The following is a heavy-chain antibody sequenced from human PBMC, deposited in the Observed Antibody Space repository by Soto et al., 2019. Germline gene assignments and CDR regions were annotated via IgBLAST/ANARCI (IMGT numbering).Heavy chain of an antibody. V-gene: IGHV4-4*02. J-gene: IGHJ5*02. CDR3: ARTLMGYSSGGAWFDP. CDR1: GGFISSTNW. D-gene: IGHD6-19*01. CDR2: ISHSGST. Sequence: SETLSLTCAVSGGFISSTNWWSWVRQPPGKGLEWIGDISHSGSTNYNPSLKSRVTISVDTSKNQFSLKLSSVTAADTAMYYCARTLMGYSSGGAWFDPWGQGTLVTVSS.